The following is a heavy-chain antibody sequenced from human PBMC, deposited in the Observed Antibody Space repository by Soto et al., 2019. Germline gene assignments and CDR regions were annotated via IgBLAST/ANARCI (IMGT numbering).Heavy chain of an antibody. Sequence: SETLSLTCTVSGGSISRYYWSWIRQPPGEGLEWIGYIYYSGNSYHNPSLKSRVAMSVDTSKIQFSLRLTSVTAADTAVYYCARGPYDAFDIWGQGTMVTVSS. V-gene: IGHV4-59*01. J-gene: IGHJ3*02. CDR2: IYYSGNS. CDR1: GGSISRYY. CDR3: ARGPYDAFDI.